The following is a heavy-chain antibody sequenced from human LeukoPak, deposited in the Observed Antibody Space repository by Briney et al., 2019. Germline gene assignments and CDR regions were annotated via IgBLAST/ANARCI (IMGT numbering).Heavy chain of an antibody. V-gene: IGHV1-2*02. CDR1: GYTFTGYY. J-gene: IGHJ3*02. CDR3: ARGQLRYFERTYAFDI. CDR2: INPNSGGT. Sequence: GASVKVPCKASGYTFTGYYMHWVRQAPGQGLEWMGWINPNSGGTNYAQKFQGRVTMTRDTSISTAYMELSRLRSDDTAVYYCARGQLRYFERTYAFDIWGQGTMVTVSS. D-gene: IGHD3-9*01.